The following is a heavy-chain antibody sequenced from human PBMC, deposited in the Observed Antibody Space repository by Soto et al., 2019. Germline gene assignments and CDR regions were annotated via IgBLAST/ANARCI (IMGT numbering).Heavy chain of an antibody. CDR1: GYSFTTYD. J-gene: IGHJ4*02. V-gene: IGHV1-8*01. CDR3: ARGGRVAVLRGVVTHFDH. CDR2: LDPDGGNK. Sequence: QVQLVQSGAELKKPGASVKVSCRASGYSFTTYDISWVRQVPGQGPEWMGWLDPDGGNKGYAQKFQGRLTLTRDTSIDTVYMELSDLETDDSGVYYCARGGRVAVLRGVVTHFDHWGQGTQVTVSA. D-gene: IGHD3-10*01.